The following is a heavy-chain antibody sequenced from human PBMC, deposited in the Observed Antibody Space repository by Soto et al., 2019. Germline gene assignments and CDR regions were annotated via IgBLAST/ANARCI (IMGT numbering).Heavy chain of an antibody. CDR1: GFTFGDYA. D-gene: IGHD6-6*01. CDR3: TREPPDTLQLEYFDY. CDR2: IRSKAYGGTT. J-gene: IGHJ4*02. V-gene: IGHV3-49*03. Sequence: GGSLRLSCTASGFTFGDYAMSWFRQAPGKGLEWVGFIRSKAYGGTTEYAASVKGRFTISRDDSKSIAYLQMNSLKTEDTAVYYCTREPPDTLQLEYFDYRGQGTLVTVSS.